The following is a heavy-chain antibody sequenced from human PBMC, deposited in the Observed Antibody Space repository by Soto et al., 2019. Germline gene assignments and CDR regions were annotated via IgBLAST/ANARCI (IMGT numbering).Heavy chain of an antibody. CDR2: INAGNGNT. J-gene: IGHJ4*02. CDR1: GYTFTSYA. Sequence: QVQLVQSGAEVKKPGASVKVSYKASGYTFTSYAMHWVRQAPGQRLEWMGWINAGNGNTKYSQKFQGRVTITRDTSASTAYMELSSLRSEDTAVYYCARDVIVVVPAAMDYWGQGTLVTVSS. D-gene: IGHD2-2*01. CDR3: ARDVIVVVPAAMDY. V-gene: IGHV1-3*01.